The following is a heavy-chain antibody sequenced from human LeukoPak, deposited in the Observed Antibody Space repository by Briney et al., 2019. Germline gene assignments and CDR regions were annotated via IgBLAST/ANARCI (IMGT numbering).Heavy chain of an antibody. CDR1: GYGFTSYW. Sequence: GESLKISCKGSGYGFTSYWIGWVRQMPGKGLEWMGIIYPGDSDTRYSPSFQGQVTISADKSISTAYLQWSSLKASDTAMYYCARTPDDYSTRGGYYYYYMDVWGKGTTVTVSS. D-gene: IGHD4-11*01. CDR2: IYPGDSDT. V-gene: IGHV5-51*01. CDR3: ARTPDDYSTRGGYYYYYMDV. J-gene: IGHJ6*03.